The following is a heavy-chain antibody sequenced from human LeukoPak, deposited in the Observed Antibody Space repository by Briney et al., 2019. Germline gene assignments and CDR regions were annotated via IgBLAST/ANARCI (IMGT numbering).Heavy chain of an antibody. Sequence: SVKVSCKASGGTFSSYAISWVRQAPGQGLEWMGGIIPILGTANYAQKFQGRVTITADESTSTAYMELSSLRSEDTAVYYCARVPLSIAGPTGCFDYWGQGTLVTVSS. CDR2: IIPILGTA. D-gene: IGHD6-13*01. CDR3: ARVPLSIAGPTGCFDY. J-gene: IGHJ4*02. V-gene: IGHV1-69*13. CDR1: GGTFSSYA.